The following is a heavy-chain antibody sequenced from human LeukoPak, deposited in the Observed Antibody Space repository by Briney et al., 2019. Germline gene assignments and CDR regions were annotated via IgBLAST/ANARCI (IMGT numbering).Heavy chain of an antibody. Sequence: ASVKVSCKASGYTFTGYYMHWVRQAPGQGLEWMGWINPNSGGTNYAQKFQGRVTMTRDTSISTAYMELSRLRSDDKAVYYCARVRGYCSGGSCYQDAFDIWGQGTMVTVSS. J-gene: IGHJ3*02. CDR3: ARVRGYCSGGSCYQDAFDI. CDR2: INPNSGGT. V-gene: IGHV1-2*02. D-gene: IGHD2-15*01. CDR1: GYTFTGYY.